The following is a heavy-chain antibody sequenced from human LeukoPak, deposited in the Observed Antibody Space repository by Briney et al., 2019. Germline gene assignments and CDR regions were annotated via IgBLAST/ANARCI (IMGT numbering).Heavy chain of an antibody. CDR1: GGSFSGYY. CDR2: INHSGST. CDR3: ARGGGIYYSYGYYGY. J-gene: IGHJ4*02. Sequence: SETLSLTCAVYGGSFSGYYWSWIRQPPGKGLEWIAEINHSGSTNYNPSLKSRVTISVDTSKNQFSLKLSSVTAADTAVYYCARGGGIYYSYGYYGYWGQGTLVTVSS. D-gene: IGHD5-18*01. V-gene: IGHV4-34*01.